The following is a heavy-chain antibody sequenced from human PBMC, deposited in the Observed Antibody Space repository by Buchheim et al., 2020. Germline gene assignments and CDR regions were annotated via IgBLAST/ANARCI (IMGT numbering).Heavy chain of an antibody. D-gene: IGHD5-18*01. CDR2: IYSTGGT. CDR3: VREVDTAMMY. Sequence: EEQLVETGGGFIQPGGSLRLSCAASGFNVGSSYMNWVRQAPGKGLEWVSLIYSTGGTRYADSVRGRFTVSRDSPQNRFFLQMNSLKVDDTAVYYCVREVDTAMMYWGQGTL. CDR1: GFNVGSSY. J-gene: IGHJ4*02. V-gene: IGHV3-53*02.